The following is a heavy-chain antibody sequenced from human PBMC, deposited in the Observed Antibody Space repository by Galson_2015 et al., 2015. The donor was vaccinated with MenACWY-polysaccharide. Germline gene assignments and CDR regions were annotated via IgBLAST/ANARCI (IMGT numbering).Heavy chain of an antibody. J-gene: IGHJ4*02. CDR1: GDSVSSHTVA. CDR3: VRDNSGLRAFDY. CDR2: TYYRSKWHT. D-gene: IGHD1-26*01. Sequence: CAISGDSVSSHTVAWNWVRQSPSRGLEWLGRTYYRSKWHTDYAPSVKSRVTINPDTSRNQFSLQLNFVTPEDTAVYYCVRDNSGLRAFDYWGQGTLVTVSS. V-gene: IGHV6-1*01.